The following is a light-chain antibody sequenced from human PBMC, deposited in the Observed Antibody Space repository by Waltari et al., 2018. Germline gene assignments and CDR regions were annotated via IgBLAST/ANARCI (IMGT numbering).Light chain of an antibody. CDR3: QQYADLPPYN. V-gene: IGKV3-15*01. Sequence: DIGMTQSPGTLSASPGDSATLSCRASQTVSTNLAWYQQKPGQAPRLLIYDASTRVTGVPARFSGSGSGTDFTLTIASLQSEDFGVYYCQQYADLPPYNFGQGTKLEI. CDR2: DAS. J-gene: IGKJ2*01. CDR1: QTVSTN.